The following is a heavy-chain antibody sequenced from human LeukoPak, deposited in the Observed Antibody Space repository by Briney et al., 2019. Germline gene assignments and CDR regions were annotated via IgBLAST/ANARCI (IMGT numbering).Heavy chain of an antibody. V-gene: IGHV3-7*01. D-gene: IGHD6-6*01. CDR2: IKQDGSEK. CDR1: GFTFSSYA. CDR3: ARADSSIAARLSRSSIFNYYYYMDV. Sequence: GGSLRLSCEASGFTFSSYAMSWVRQAPGKGLEWVANIKQDGSEKYYVDSVKGRFTISRDNAKNSLYLQMNSLRAEDTAVYYCARADSSIAARLSRSSIFNYYYYMDVWGKGTTVTVSS. J-gene: IGHJ6*03.